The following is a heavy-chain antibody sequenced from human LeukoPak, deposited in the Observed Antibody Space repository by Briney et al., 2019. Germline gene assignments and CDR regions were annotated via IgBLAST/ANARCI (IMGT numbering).Heavy chain of an antibody. D-gene: IGHD6-13*01. V-gene: IGHV3-7*01. CDR3: ARDEWQLGHY. Sequence: GGSLRLSCAAYGFTFSSYWMSWVRQAPGKGLEWVANIKQDGSENYYVDSVKGRFTISRDNAKNSLYLQMNSLRAEDTAVYYCARDEWQLGHYWGQGTLVTVSS. J-gene: IGHJ4*02. CDR2: IKQDGSEN. CDR1: GFTFSSYW.